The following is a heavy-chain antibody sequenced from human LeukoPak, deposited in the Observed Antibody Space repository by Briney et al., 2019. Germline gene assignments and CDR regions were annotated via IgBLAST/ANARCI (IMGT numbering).Heavy chain of an antibody. CDR1: GFTFSSYG. Sequence: GSLRLSCAASGFTFSSYGMHWVRQAPGKGLEWVAVISYDGSNKYYADSVKGRFTISRGNSKNTLYLQMNSLRAEDTAVYYCAKVLEGYSGYDSPDYWGQGTLVTVSS. D-gene: IGHD5-12*01. CDR3: AKVLEGYSGYDSPDY. V-gene: IGHV3-30*18. CDR2: ISYDGSNK. J-gene: IGHJ4*02.